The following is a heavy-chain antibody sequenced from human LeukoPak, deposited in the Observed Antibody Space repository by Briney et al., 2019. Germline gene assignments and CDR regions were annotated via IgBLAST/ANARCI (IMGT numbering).Heavy chain of an antibody. D-gene: IGHD2-2*01. V-gene: IGHV3-7*01. CDR1: GFTFSSYW. J-gene: IGHJ6*03. CDR3: ARDRVDRYCSSTSCYFSYYYYMDV. Sequence: PGGSLRLSCAASGFTFSSYWMSWVRQAPGKGLEWVANIKQDGSEKYYVDSVKGRFTISRDNAKNSLYLQMNSLRAEDTAVYYCARDRVDRYCSSTSCYFSYYYYMDVWGKGTTVTVSS. CDR2: IKQDGSEK.